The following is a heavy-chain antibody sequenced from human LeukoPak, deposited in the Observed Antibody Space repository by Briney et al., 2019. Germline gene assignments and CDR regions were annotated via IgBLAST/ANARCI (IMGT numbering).Heavy chain of an antibody. D-gene: IGHD3-22*01. CDR1: GGSFSGYY. CDR2: IYYSGST. Sequence: PFETLSLTCAVYGGSFSGYYWSWIRQPPGKGLEWIGYIYYSGSTNYNPSLKSRVTISVDTSKNQFSLKLSSVTAADTAVYYCARPAAPAFGHYYDISGWALDIWGQGTMVTVSS. CDR3: ARPAAPAFGHYYDISGWALDI. J-gene: IGHJ3*02. V-gene: IGHV4-59*01.